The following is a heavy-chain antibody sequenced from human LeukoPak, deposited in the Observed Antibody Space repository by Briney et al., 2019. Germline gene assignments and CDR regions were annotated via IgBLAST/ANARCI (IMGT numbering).Heavy chain of an antibody. J-gene: IGHJ4*02. CDR2: IYYSGST. CDR1: GGSISSYY. V-gene: IGHV4-59*01. D-gene: IGHD4-17*01. Sequence: SETLSLTCTVSGGSISSYYWSWIRQPPGKGLEWIGYIYYSGSTNYNPSLKSRVTISVDTSKNQFSLKLSSVTAADTAVYYCARGGYDYGDYGSWGQGTLVTVSS. CDR3: ARGGYDYGDYGS.